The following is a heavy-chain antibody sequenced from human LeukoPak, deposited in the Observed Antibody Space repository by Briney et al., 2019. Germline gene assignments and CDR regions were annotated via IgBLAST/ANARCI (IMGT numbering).Heavy chain of an antibody. Sequence: GGSLRLSCAASGFTFSTYAMNWVRQAPGKGLEWASSISTSGGNTYYANSVRGRFTISRDSSKNTLYLQMNSLRAEDTAVYYCAKGSGINHYHWIDPWGQGTLVTVSS. CDR1: GFTFSTYA. V-gene: IGHV3-23*01. CDR2: ISTSGGNT. J-gene: IGHJ5*02. CDR3: AKGSGINHYHWIDP. D-gene: IGHD1-14*01.